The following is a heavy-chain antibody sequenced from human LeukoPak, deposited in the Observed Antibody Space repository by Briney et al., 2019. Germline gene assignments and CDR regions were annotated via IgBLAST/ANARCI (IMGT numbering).Heavy chain of an antibody. V-gene: IGHV1-69*05. J-gene: IGHJ5*02. CDR3: ARDSDYGGNWFDP. Sequence: SVKVSCKASGGTFSSYAISWVRQAPGQGLEWMGGIIPIFGTANYAQKFQGRVTITTDESTSTAYMELSSLRSEDTAVYYCARDSDYGGNWFDPWGQGTLVTVSS. D-gene: IGHD4-23*01. CDR2: IIPIFGTA. CDR1: GGTFSSYA.